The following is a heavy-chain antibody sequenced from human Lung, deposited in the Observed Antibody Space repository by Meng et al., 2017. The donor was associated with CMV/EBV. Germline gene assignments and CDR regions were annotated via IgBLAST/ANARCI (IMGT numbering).Heavy chain of an antibody. CDR2: IYSSGSN. CDR3: ARGDRDEAFQH. CDR1: GGAMRSGY. Sequence: MHGRLPVGVSRCETLSLLCTFSGGAMRSGYWSSIRQPAGKGLIWIGRIYSSGSNNYNAPLKSRVTMSVDTCKNQFSIKMSSVTAADKGVYYCARGDRDEAFQHWGQGTLVTVSS. V-gene: IGHV4-4*07. J-gene: IGHJ1*01. D-gene: IGHD5-24*01.